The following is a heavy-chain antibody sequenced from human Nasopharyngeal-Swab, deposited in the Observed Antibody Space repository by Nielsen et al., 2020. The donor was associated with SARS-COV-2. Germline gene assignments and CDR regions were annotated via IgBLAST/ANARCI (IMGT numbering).Heavy chain of an antibody. V-gene: IGHV3-21*01. CDR2: ISSSISYI. CDR1: GFIFNNYN. CDR3: ARDGLDYDFWSAYFMDV. Sequence: GESLKISCAASGFIFNNYNFNWVRQAPGKGLEWVSSISSSISYIYYADSVKGRFTISRDNAKNSLYLQMNSLRAEDTAVYYCARDGLDYDFWSAYFMDVWGQGTTVTVSS. J-gene: IGHJ6*02. D-gene: IGHD3-3*01.